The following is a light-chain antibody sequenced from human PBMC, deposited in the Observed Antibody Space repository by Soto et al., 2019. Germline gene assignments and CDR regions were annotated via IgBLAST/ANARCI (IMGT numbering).Light chain of an antibody. CDR1: KLGDKY. V-gene: IGLV3-1*01. Sequence: SSELTQPPSVSVSPGLTASITCSGDKLGDKYASWYQQKSGQSPVLVIYQDTKRPSGIPERFSGTNTGNTATLTISGTQAMDEADYYCQAWDSSAGVFGPGTKLTVL. CDR2: QDT. CDR3: QAWDSSAGV. J-gene: IGLJ1*01.